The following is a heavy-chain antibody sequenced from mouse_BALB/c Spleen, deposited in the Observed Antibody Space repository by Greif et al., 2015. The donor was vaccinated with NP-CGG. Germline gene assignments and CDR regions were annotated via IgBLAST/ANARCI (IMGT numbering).Heavy chain of an antibody. V-gene: IGHV1-7*01. J-gene: IGHJ3*01. Sequence: QVQLQQPGAELAKPGASVKMSCKASGYTFTSYWMHWVKQRPGQGLEWIGYINPSTGYTEYNQKFKDKATLTADKSSSTAYMQLSSLTSEDSAVYYCARRELTGTGWFAYWGQGTLVTVSA. CDR3: ARRELTGTGWFAY. CDR2: INPSTGYT. CDR1: GYTFTSYW. D-gene: IGHD4-1*01.